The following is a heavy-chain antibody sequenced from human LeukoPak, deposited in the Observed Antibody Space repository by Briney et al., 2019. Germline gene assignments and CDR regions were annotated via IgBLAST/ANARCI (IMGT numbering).Heavy chain of an antibody. V-gene: IGHV3-43*01. CDR1: GFTVDDYT. D-gene: IGHD5-24*01. Sequence: GGSLRLSCAASGFTVDDYTMHWVRQAPGKGLEWVSLISWDGGSTYYADSVKGRFTISRDNSKNSLYLQMNSLRTEDTALYYCAKARGMATAEYFDLWGRGTLVTVSS. J-gene: IGHJ2*01. CDR3: AKARGMATAEYFDL. CDR2: ISWDGGST.